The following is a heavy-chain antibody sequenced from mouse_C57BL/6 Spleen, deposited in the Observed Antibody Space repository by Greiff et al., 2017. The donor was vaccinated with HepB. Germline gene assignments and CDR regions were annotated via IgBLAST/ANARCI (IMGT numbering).Heavy chain of an antibody. D-gene: IGHD1-1*01. CDR3: AIGGFYYCSGYEYFDV. CDR2: IHPSDSDT. CDR1: GYTFTSYW. Sequence: VQLQQSGAELVKPGASVKVSCKASGYTFTSYWMHWVKQRPGQGLEWIGRIHPSDSDTNYNQKFKGKATLTVDKSSSTAYMQLSSLTSEDSAVYYCAIGGFYYCSGYEYFDVWGTGTTVTVSS. V-gene: IGHV1-74*01. J-gene: IGHJ1*03.